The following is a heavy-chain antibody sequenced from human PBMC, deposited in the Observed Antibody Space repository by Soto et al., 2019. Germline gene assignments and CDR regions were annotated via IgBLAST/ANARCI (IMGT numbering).Heavy chain of an antibody. CDR1: GFTFSDYV. Sequence: EVLLLESGGDSVQPGGSLRLSCIGSGFTFSDYVMSWVRQVPGKGLEWVSSISDGGERTDYRDSVRGRFTISRDNARFTHHLQMNSLRVDDTATYFCARDRSTDFGLDVWGQGTTVTVSS. CDR2: ISDGGERT. J-gene: IGHJ6*02. V-gene: IGHV3-23*01. D-gene: IGHD3-3*01. CDR3: ARDRSTDFGLDV.